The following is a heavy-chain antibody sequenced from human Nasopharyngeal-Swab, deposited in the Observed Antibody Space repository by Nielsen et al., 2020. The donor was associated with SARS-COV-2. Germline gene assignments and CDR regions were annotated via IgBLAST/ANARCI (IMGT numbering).Heavy chain of an antibody. J-gene: IGHJ4*02. V-gene: IGHV3-23*01. CDR1: RFNYA. D-gene: IGHD4-17*01. CDR3: AKGGVSVYGDSYYFDF. CDR2: ISGSGSYA. Sequence: GGSLRLSCAASRFNYAMSWVRQAPGKGLEWVSRISGSGSYADYADSVKGRFTISRDNSKNTLYLQMNSLRAEDTAVYYCAKGGVSVYGDSYYFDFWGQGSLVTVSS.